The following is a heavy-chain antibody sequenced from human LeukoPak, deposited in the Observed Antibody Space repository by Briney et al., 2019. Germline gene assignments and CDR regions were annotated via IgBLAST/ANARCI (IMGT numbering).Heavy chain of an antibody. CDR2: INPNSGGT. CDR1: GGTFSSYA. CDR3: ARVAATDIWSGYYRSGNWFDP. D-gene: IGHD3-3*01. V-gene: IGHV1-2*02. Sequence: VASVKVSCKASGGTFSSYAISWVRQAPGQGLEWMGWINPNSGGTNYAQKFQGRVTMTRDTSISTAYMELSRLRSDDTAVYYCARVAATDIWSGYYRSGNWFDPWGQGTLVTVSS. J-gene: IGHJ5*02.